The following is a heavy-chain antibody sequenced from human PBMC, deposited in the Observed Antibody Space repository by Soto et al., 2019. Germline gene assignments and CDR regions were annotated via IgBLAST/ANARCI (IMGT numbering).Heavy chain of an antibody. J-gene: IGHJ6*02. CDR2: TRNKANSYTT. V-gene: IGHV3-72*01. CDR1: GFTLSYHY. D-gene: IGHD7-27*01. CDR3: TRGAGEHQKLEGYYYGLDV. Sequence: GASPRLACAASGFTLSYHYMDWVRQAPGKGLGWVGRTRNKANSYTTEYAASVKGRFTISRDDSENSLCLQMNSLKTDDTAVYYCTRGAGEHQKLEGYYYGLDVWGLGTTVTVS.